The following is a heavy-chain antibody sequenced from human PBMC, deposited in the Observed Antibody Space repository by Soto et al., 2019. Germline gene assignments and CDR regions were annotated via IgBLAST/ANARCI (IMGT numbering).Heavy chain of an antibody. Sequence: EVQLVESGGGLVKPGGSLRLSCAASGFTFSSYSMNWVRQAPGKGLEWVSSISSSSSYIYYADSLKGRFTIARDNAKNSLYLKMNSLRAEDTAVYYCARDGTGDGWELRYGIDVWGQGTTVTVSS. J-gene: IGHJ6*02. CDR1: GFTFSSYS. CDR3: ARDGTGDGWELRYGIDV. D-gene: IGHD1-26*01. CDR2: ISSSSSYI. V-gene: IGHV3-21*01.